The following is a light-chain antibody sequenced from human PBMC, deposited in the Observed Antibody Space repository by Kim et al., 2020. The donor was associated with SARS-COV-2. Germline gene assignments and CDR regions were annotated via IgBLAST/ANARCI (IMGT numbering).Light chain of an antibody. CDR1: KLGNKY. Sequence: SVYPGQTASITCSGDKLGNKYTYWYQQKPGQSPILLIYQDIRRPSGIPERFSGSNSGNTATLAISGTQAMDEADYYCQAWDSDNVVFGGGTKVTVL. V-gene: IGLV3-1*01. CDR2: QDI. CDR3: QAWDSDNVV. J-gene: IGLJ2*01.